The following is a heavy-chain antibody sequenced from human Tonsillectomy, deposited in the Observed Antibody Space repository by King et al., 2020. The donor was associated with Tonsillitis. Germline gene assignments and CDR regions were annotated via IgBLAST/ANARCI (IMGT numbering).Heavy chain of an antibody. V-gene: IGHV3-30*01. Sequence: VQLVESGGGVVQPGKSLRLSCAASGFTFSKNAMHWVRQAPGKGLEWVALISNDGSDKEYADAVKGRFTISRDNSKNTLKLQMNSLRGDDTAIYYCARDGAFVDTALLPDIWGQGTMVIVSS. D-gene: IGHD5-18*01. CDR1: GFTFSKNA. CDR3: ARDGAFVDTALLPDI. J-gene: IGHJ3*02. CDR2: ISNDGSDK.